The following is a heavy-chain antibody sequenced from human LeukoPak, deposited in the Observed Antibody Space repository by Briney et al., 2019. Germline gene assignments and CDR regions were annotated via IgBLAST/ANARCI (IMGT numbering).Heavy chain of an antibody. CDR2: IKSKTDGGTT. Sequence: GGSLRLSCAASGFTFSNAWMSWIRQAPGKGLEWVGRIKSKTDGGTTDYAAPVKGRFTISRDDSKNTLYLQVNSLKAEDTAVYYCTTGVDGYNFDYWGQGTLVTVSS. CDR1: GFTFSNAW. J-gene: IGHJ4*02. CDR3: TTGVDGYNFDY. D-gene: IGHD5-24*01. V-gene: IGHV3-15*01.